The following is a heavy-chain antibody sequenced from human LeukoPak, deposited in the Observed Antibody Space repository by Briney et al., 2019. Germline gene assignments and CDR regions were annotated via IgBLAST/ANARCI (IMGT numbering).Heavy chain of an antibody. J-gene: IGHJ5*02. CDR3: ARDEGVQQLVGGWFDP. D-gene: IGHD6-6*01. Sequence: ASVKVSCKASGYTFTGYYMHWVRQAPGQGLEWMGWINPNSGGTNYAQKFQGRVTMTRDTSISTAYMELSRLRSDDTAVYYCARDEGVQQLVGGWFDPWGQGTLVTVSS. V-gene: IGHV1-2*02. CDR1: GYTFTGYY. CDR2: INPNSGGT.